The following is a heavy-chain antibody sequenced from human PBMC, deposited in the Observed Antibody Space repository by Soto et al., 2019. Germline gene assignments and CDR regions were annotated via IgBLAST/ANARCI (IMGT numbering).Heavy chain of an antibody. CDR2: IYYSGST. CDR3: ARRWGADSPIDY. V-gene: IGHV4-31*01. Sequence: QVQLQESGPGLVKPSQTLSLTCTVSGGSISSGGYYWSWIRQHPGKGLEWIGYIYYSGSTYYNPSLKSLVTLSVDPSKNQFSPKLSSVTAADTAVYYCARRWGADSPIDYWGQGTLVTVSS. D-gene: IGHD3-16*01. CDR1: GGSISSGGYY. J-gene: IGHJ4*02.